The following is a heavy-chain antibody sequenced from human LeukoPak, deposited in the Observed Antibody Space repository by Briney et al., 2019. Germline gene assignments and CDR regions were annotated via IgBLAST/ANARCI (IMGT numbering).Heavy chain of an antibody. CDR3: ARYPGLEGAGSKGAFDY. Sequence: PSETLSLTCTVTGGSISGYYWSWIRQPPGKGLEWIAYIYYSGSTNYNPSLKSRVTISVDMSKNQFSLKLRSVTAADTAVYYCARYPGLEGAGSKGAFDYWGQGTLVTVSS. CDR1: GGSISGYY. J-gene: IGHJ4*02. CDR2: IYYSGST. V-gene: IGHV4-59*01. D-gene: IGHD3-10*01.